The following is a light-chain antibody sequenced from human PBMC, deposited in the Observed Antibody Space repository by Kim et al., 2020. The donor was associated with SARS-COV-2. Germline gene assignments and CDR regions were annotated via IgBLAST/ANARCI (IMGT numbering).Light chain of an antibody. Sequence: SSELTQPPSVSVAPGKTATVTCGGDNIGSYTVHWYQQKPGQAPLLVVFDDSDRPSGIPDRFSGSNSGNTATLTISRVEAGDEADYYCQVWESSTDHVIFGGGTQLTV. J-gene: IGLJ2*01. V-gene: IGLV3-21*03. CDR1: NIGSYT. CDR2: DDS. CDR3: QVWESSTDHVI.